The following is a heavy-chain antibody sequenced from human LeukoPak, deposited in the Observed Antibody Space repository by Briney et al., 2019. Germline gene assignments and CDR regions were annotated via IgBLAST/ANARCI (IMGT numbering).Heavy chain of an antibody. Sequence: SETLSLTCTVAGGSISSSSYYWGWIRQPPGKGLEWIGSIYYSGSTYYNPSLKSRVTISVDTSKNQFSLKLSSVTAADTAVYYCARGAIRYFDHDPDFDYWGQGTLVTVSS. J-gene: IGHJ4*02. D-gene: IGHD3-9*01. CDR2: IYYSGST. CDR1: GGSISSSSYY. V-gene: IGHV4-39*07. CDR3: ARGAIRYFDHDPDFDY.